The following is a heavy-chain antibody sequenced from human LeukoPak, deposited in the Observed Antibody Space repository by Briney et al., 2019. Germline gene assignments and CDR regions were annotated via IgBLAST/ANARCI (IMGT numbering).Heavy chain of an antibody. D-gene: IGHD6-19*01. J-gene: IGHJ4*02. Sequence: PSQTLSLTCAISGDSVSSNSAAWSWIRQSPSRGLEWLGRTYYRSKWYNDYTVYAVSVKSRITINPDTSKNQVSLQLNSVTPEDTAVYYCAREMAGTLAFDYWGQGTLVTVSS. CDR2: TYYRSKWYN. CDR1: GDSVSSNSAA. V-gene: IGHV6-1*01. CDR3: AREMAGTLAFDY.